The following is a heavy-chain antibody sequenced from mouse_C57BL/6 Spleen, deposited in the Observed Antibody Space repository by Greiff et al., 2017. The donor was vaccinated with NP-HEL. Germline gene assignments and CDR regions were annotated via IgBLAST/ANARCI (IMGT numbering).Heavy chain of an antibody. CDR2: IDPENGDT. J-gene: IGHJ2*01. V-gene: IGHV14-4*01. CDR1: GFNIKDDY. Sequence: EVQLVESGAELVRPGASVKLSCTASGFNIKDDYMHWVKQRPEQGLEWIGWIDPENGDTEYASKFQGKATITADTSSNTAYLQLSSLTSEDTAVYYCTRTNFDYWGQGTTLTVSS. CDR3: TRTNFDY. D-gene: IGHD1-3*01.